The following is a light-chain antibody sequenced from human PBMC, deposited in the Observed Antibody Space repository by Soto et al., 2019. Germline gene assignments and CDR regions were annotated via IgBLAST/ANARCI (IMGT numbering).Light chain of an antibody. J-gene: IGLJ1*01. V-gene: IGLV2-23*01. Sequence: QSALAQLASVSGSPGQSITISCTGTSSDVGAYNSVSWYQQHPHKAPQVIIYKGTQRPSGVSNRFSGSTSGNAASLTISGLQADDEADYFCCSSAPESTYVFGNETKAPS. CDR3: CSSAPESTYV. CDR1: SSDVGAYNS. CDR2: KGT.